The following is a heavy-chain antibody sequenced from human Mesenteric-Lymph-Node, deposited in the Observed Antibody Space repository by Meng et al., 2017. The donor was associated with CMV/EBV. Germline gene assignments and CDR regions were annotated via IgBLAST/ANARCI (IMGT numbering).Heavy chain of an antibody. J-gene: IGHJ4*02. Sequence: CAVSGGYISSSNWWSWVRQSPGKGLEWIGEIYRSGITNYNPSLKSRVTISLDKSKNQFSLNLNSVTAADTAVYFCARKFESAGTFDYWGQGTLVTVSS. D-gene: IGHD6-13*01. CDR2: IYRSGIT. CDR3: ARKFESAGTFDY. V-gene: IGHV4-4*01. CDR1: GGYISSSNW.